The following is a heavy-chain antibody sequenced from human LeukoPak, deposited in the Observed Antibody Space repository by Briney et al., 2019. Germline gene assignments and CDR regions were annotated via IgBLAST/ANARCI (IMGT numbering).Heavy chain of an antibody. Sequence: SVKVSCKASGGTFSSYAISWVRQAPGQGLEWMGGIIPIFGTANYAQKFQGRVTITADESTGTAYMELSSLRSEDTAVYYCARGDYYDSSGYYPLDYWGQGTLVTVSS. CDR3: ARGDYYDSSGYYPLDY. D-gene: IGHD3-22*01. V-gene: IGHV1-69*13. J-gene: IGHJ4*02. CDR2: IIPIFGTA. CDR1: GGTFSSYA.